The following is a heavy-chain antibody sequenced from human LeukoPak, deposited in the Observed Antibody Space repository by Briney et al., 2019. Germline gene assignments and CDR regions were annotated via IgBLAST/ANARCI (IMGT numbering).Heavy chain of an antibody. CDR1: GGSISSGGYY. CDR3: ASFPAIRARAFDI. CDR2: IYYSGST. J-gene: IGHJ3*02. Sequence: SETLSLTCTVSGGSISSGGYYWSWIRQHPGKGLEWIGYIYYSGSTNYNPSLKSRVTISVDTSKNQFSLKLSSVTAADTAVYYCASFPAIRARAFDIWGQGTMVTVSS. V-gene: IGHV4-31*03.